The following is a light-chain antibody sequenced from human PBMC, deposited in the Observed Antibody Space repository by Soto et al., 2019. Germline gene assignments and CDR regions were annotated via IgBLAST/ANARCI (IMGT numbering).Light chain of an antibody. Sequence: QSVLTQPASVSGPPGQSITISCTGTSSDVGRYNLVSWYQQHPGKAPKLVIYGGSERPSGVSDRFSGSKSGNTASLAISGLQPEDEADYYCCSYAGSTNLYVFGSGTKVTVL. CDR3: CSYAGSTNLYV. CDR2: GGS. CDR1: SSDVGRYNL. J-gene: IGLJ1*01. V-gene: IGLV2-23*01.